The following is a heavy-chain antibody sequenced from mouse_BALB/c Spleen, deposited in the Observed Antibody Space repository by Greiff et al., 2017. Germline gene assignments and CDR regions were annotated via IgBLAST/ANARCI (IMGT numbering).Heavy chain of an antibody. CDR3: AKKRGVYDGYYYAMDY. Sequence: VQLQQSGPSLVQPSQSLSITCTVSGFSLTSYGVHWVRQSPGKGLEWLGVIWRGGSTDYNAAFMSRLSITKDNSKSQVFFKMNSLQADDTAIYYCAKKRGVYDGYYYAMDYWGQGTSVTVSS. V-gene: IGHV2-5-1*01. J-gene: IGHJ4*01. D-gene: IGHD2-3*01. CDR2: IWRGGST. CDR1: GFSLTSYG.